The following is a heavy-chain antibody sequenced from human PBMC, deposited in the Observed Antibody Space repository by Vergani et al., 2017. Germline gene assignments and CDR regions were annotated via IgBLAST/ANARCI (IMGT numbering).Heavy chain of an antibody. CDR3: AKPHMAVAGSGPMGWGYGMDV. CDR2: ISSSSSTI. Sequence: EVQLVESGGGLVQPGGSLRLSCAASGFTFSSYSMNWVRQAPGKGLELVSYISSSSSTIYYADSVKGRFTISRDNAKNSLYLQMNSLRAEDTAVYYCAKPHMAVAGSGPMGWGYGMDVWGQGTTVTVSS. CDR1: GFTFSSYS. V-gene: IGHV3-48*01. J-gene: IGHJ6*02. D-gene: IGHD6-19*01.